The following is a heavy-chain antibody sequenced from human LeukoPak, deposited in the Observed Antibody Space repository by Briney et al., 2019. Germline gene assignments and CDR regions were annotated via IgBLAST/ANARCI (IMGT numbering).Heavy chain of an antibody. Sequence: KTSETLSLTCTVSGGSISPYYWSWLRQSPGKGLEWIGYISYSGSTKNNPSLKSRVTISVDTSKNQFSLKLTSVTAADTAVYYCAKEGAESFPDAFDIWGPGTLITVSS. D-gene: IGHD3-10*01. CDR1: GGSISPYY. CDR2: ISYSGST. CDR3: AKEGAESFPDAFDI. V-gene: IGHV4-59*01. J-gene: IGHJ3*02.